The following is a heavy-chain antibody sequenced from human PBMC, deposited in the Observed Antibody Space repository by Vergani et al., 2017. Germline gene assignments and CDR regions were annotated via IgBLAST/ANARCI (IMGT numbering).Heavy chain of an antibody. CDR1: GFTFDDYG. CDR2: ISSSSSYI. J-gene: IGHJ6*02. D-gene: IGHD3-3*01. Sequence: EVQLVESGGGVVRPGGSLRLSCAASGFTFDDYGMSWVRQAPGKGLEWVSSISSSSSYIYYADSVKGRFTISRDNAKNSLYLQMNSLRAEDTAVYYCARVEGYYDFWSGYWDYYYYGMDVWGQGTTVTVSS. CDR3: ARVEGYYDFWSGYWDYYYYGMDV. V-gene: IGHV3-21*01.